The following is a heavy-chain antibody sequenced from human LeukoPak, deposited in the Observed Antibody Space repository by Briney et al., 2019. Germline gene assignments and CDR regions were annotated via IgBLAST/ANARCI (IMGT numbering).Heavy chain of an antibody. J-gene: IGHJ4*02. CDR3: AREANGYDYFDY. Sequence: TGGSLRLSCAASGXTFSGYYMSWIRQAPGKGREWVSYIGSSSSYTNYADSVKGRFTIFRDNAKNSLYLQMNSLRAEDTAVYYCAREANGYDYFDYWGQGTLVTVSS. D-gene: IGHD5-12*01. CDR2: IGSSSSYT. CDR1: GXTFSGYY. V-gene: IGHV3-11*05.